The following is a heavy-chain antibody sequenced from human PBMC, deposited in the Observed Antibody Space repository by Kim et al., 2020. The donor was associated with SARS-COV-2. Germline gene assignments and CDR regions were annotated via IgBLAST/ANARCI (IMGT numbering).Heavy chain of an antibody. CDR2: IWFDESNA. CDR1: GFTFKNFG. J-gene: IGHJ6*01. D-gene: IGHD2-21*02. Sequence: GGSLRLSCTTSGFTFKNFGMHWVRQAPGKGLEWVAVIWFDESNAFYEDSVKGRFTISRDNSKNILYLHMNSLRAEDTAVYYCAKAGTVVTYYYYGLDVWGQGTTVTVSS. V-gene: IGHV3-33*06. CDR3: AKAGTVVTYYYYGLDV.